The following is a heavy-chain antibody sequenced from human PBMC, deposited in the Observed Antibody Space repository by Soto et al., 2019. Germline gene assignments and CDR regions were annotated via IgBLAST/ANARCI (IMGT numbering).Heavy chain of an antibody. Sequence: ASVKVSCKASGYTFTSYDINWVRQATGQGLEWMGWMNPSNGNTDYAQKFQGRVTMTRNTSITTAYMELSSLRSEDTAVYYCARSHRHSGIYTGDSLGQGTLVTVSS. V-gene: IGHV1-8*01. CDR2: MNPSNGNT. CDR3: ARSHRHSGIYTGDS. J-gene: IGHJ4*02. D-gene: IGHD1-26*01. CDR1: GYTFTSYD.